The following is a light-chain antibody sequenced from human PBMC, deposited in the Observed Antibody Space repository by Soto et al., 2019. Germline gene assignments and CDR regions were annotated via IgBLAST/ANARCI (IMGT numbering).Light chain of an antibody. J-gene: IGLJ3*02. Sequence: QTVVTQEPSFSVSPGGTVTLTCGLSSGSVSTSYYPSWYQQTPGQAPRTLIYNTNTRSSGVPGRFSGSILGNKAALTIAGAQADDESDYYCVLYMGSGISVFGGGTKLIVL. V-gene: IGLV8-61*01. CDR1: SGSVSTSYY. CDR2: NTN. CDR3: VLYMGSGISV.